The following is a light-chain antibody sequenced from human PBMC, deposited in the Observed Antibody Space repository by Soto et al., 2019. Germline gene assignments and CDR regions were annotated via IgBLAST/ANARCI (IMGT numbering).Light chain of an antibody. CDR1: SSDVSGYNT. J-gene: IGLJ1*01. CDR3: SSFTSSITYV. V-gene: IGLV2-14*01. CDR2: EVS. Sequence: QSALTQPASVSGSPGQSITISCTGTSSDVSGYNTVSWYQQHPGKAPKLMIFEVSNRPSGISNRFSGSKSGNTASLTISGLQAEDEADYYCSSFTSSITYVFGTGTKVTVL.